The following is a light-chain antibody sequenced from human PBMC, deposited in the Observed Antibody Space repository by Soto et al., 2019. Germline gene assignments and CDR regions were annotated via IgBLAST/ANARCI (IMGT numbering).Light chain of an antibody. V-gene: IGKV1-39*01. CDR2: AAS. Sequence: DIQMTQSPSSLSASVGDRVTITCRASQSISSYLNWYQQKPGKAPKLLIYAASSLQSGVPSRFSGSGSGTDFTLPISSLQPEDFATYYCHQSYSTPPWTFGQGPKVEIK. J-gene: IGKJ1*01. CDR1: QSISSY. CDR3: HQSYSTPPWT.